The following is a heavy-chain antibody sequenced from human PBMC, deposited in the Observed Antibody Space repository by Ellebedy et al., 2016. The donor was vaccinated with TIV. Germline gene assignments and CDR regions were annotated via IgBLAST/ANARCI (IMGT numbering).Heavy chain of an antibody. V-gene: IGHV1-18*01. CDR2: ISPYDGNT. CDR3: ARDLTAMVTMTY. CDR1: GYTFTTYA. J-gene: IGHJ4*02. D-gene: IGHD5-18*01. Sequence: AASVKVSCKTSGYTFTTYAITWVRQAPGQGLEWMGRISPYDGNTNYAQELQGRVTVTTDTSTNTAYMELSSLRSDDTAVYYCARDLTAMVTMTYWGQGTLVTVYS.